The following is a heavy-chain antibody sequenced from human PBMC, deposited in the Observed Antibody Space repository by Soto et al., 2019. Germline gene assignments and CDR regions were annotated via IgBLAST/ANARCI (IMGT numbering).Heavy chain of an antibody. V-gene: IGHV1-2*04. CDR3: AREKGYCSGGSCLYFDY. CDR2: INPNSGGT. Sequence: ASVKVACKASGYTFTGYYMHWVRQATGQGLEWMGWINPNSGGTNYAQKFQGWVTMTRDTSISTAYMELSRLRSDDTAVYYCAREKGYCSGGSCLYFDYWGQGTLVTVSS. D-gene: IGHD2-15*01. J-gene: IGHJ4*02. CDR1: GYTFTGYY.